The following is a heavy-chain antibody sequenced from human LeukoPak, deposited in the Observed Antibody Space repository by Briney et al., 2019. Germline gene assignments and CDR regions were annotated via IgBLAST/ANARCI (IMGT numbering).Heavy chain of an antibody. CDR1: GFTFIDYW. D-gene: IGHD2-2*01. CDR3: ARGPIPAAISEYFQH. V-gene: IGHV3-7*01. J-gene: IGHJ1*01. Sequence: GGSLRLSCAASGFTFIDYWMSWVRQAPGKGLEWVANIKRDGSEKYYVDSVKGRFTISRDNAKNSLYLQMNSLRAEDTAVYYCARGPIPAAISEYFQHWGQGTLVTVSS. CDR2: IKRDGSEK.